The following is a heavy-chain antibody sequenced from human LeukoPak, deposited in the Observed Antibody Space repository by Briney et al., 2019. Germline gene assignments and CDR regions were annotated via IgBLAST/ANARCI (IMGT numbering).Heavy chain of an antibody. Sequence: GESLKISCQGSGYSFTTYWIGWVRQMPGKGLEWVGIVFPFDSDVRYSPFFQGQVTVSADKSISTAYLQWSSLKASDTATYYCARHALGCSTTSCHWDYWGQGTLVTVSS. CDR2: VFPFDSDV. J-gene: IGHJ4*02. D-gene: IGHD2-2*01. CDR3: ARHALGCSTTSCHWDY. CDR1: GYSFTTYW. V-gene: IGHV5-51*01.